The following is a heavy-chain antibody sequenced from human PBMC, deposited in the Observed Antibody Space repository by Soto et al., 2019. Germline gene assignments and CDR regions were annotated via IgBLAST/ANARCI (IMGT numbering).Heavy chain of an antibody. D-gene: IGHD3-10*02. CDR3: GRDQSGIGYYVDWFDP. CDR1: GYTFNSHA. CDR2: INAGNGNT. Sequence: ASVKVSCKASGYTFNSHAIHWVRQAKGQRPEWLGWINAGNGNTYYSEKFEGRVTFTRDTAATTVNMELTSLTSEDTAIYYCGRDQSGIGYYVDWFDPWGQGTLVTVSS. V-gene: IGHV1-3*01. J-gene: IGHJ5*02.